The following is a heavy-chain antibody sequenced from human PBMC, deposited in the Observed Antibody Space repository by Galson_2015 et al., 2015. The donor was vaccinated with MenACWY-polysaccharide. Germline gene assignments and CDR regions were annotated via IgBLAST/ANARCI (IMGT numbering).Heavy chain of an antibody. J-gene: IGHJ4*02. CDR3: VRQPWQGAF. CDR1: GDSVSSNSAA. V-gene: IGHV6-1*01. Sequence: CAISGDSVSSNSAAWNWIRQFPSRGLEWLGRTYYRSKWYNDYAVSVKSRITINADTSKNQCSLQLNSVTPEDTAVYYCVRQPWQGAFWGQGTLVTVSS. D-gene: IGHD3-16*01. CDR2: TYYRSKWYN.